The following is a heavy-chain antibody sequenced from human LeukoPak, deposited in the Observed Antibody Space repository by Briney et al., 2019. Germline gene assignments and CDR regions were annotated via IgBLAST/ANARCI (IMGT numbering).Heavy chain of an antibody. CDR3: AKENSSGWQSDY. J-gene: IGHJ4*02. D-gene: IGHD6-19*01. CDR2: IRYDGSNS. Sequence: GGSLRLSCAASGFIFSNYGMHWVRQAPGKGLEWVAFIRYDGSNSYYADSVKGRFTISRDNSKNTLYLQMNSLRGEDTAVYYCAKENSSGWQSDYWGQGTLVTVSS. V-gene: IGHV3-30*02. CDR1: GFIFSNYG.